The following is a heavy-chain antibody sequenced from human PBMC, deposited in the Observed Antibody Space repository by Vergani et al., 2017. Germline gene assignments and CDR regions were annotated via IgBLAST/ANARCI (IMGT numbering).Heavy chain of an antibody. D-gene: IGHD5-18*01. Sequence: QVQLQESGPGLVKSSETLSLTCSVSFDSIRNLYCNWIRQPPGKGLEWIGSIHYSENTNYNPSLKTRVTISVDTSKNQFSLTLTSVTAADTAVYYCARDAGYTYGPYYGMDVWGQGTTVTVSS. CDR1: FDSIRNLY. CDR2: IHYSENT. CDR3: ARDAGYTYGPYYGMDV. J-gene: IGHJ6*02. V-gene: IGHV4-59*11.